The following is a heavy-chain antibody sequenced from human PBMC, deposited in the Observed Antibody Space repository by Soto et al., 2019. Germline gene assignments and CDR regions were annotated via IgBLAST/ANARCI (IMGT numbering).Heavy chain of an antibody. CDR3: ASARPNRGYYFDY. V-gene: IGHV1-69*13. CDR2: IIPIFGTA. Sequence: ASVKVSCKASGGTFSSYAISWVRQAPGQGLEWMGGIIPIFGTANYAQKFQGRVTITADESTSTAYMELSSLRSEDTALYYCASARPNRGYYFDYWGQGTLVTVSS. CDR1: GGTFSSYA. J-gene: IGHJ4*02.